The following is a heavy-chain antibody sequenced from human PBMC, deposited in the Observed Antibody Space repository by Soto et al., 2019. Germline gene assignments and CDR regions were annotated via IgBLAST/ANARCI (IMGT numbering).Heavy chain of an antibody. V-gene: IGHV3-9*01. CDR3: AKDKGIAVAGTAGLDY. Sequence: EVQLVESGGGLVQPGRSLRLSCAASGFTFDDYDMHWVRQAPGKGLEWVSGISWNSGSIGYADPVKGRFTISRDNAKNSLYLQMNSLRAEDTALYYCAKDKGIAVAGTAGLDYWGQGTLVTVSS. CDR1: GFTFDDYD. D-gene: IGHD6-19*01. J-gene: IGHJ4*02. CDR2: ISWNSGSI.